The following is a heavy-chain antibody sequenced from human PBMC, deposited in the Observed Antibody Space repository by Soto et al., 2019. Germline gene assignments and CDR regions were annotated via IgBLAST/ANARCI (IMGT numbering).Heavy chain of an antibody. V-gene: IGHV3-74*03. Sequence: XGSLRLSFSASGFSLSPYWMHWVRQAPGRGLEWVSRLSSDGFGAAYADSVKGRFFISRDIARNTLFLQMNSLRADDTAVYYCARDLGGPDYWGRGTSVTVSS. J-gene: IGHJ4*02. CDR2: LSSDGFGA. D-gene: IGHD3-16*01. CDR3: ARDLGGPDY. CDR1: GFSLSPYW.